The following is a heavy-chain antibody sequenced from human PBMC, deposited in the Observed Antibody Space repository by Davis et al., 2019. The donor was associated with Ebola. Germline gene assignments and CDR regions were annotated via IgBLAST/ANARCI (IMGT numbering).Heavy chain of an antibody. Sequence: GESLKISCAASGFTFSSYGMHWVRQAPGKGLEWVAVISYDGSNKYYADSVKGRFTISRDNAKNSLYLQMNSLRAEDTAVYYCARGSGWYFYAADAFDIWGQGTMVTVSS. V-gene: IGHV3-30*03. J-gene: IGHJ3*02. CDR3: ARGSGWYFYAADAFDI. CDR2: ISYDGSNK. D-gene: IGHD6-19*01. CDR1: GFTFSSYG.